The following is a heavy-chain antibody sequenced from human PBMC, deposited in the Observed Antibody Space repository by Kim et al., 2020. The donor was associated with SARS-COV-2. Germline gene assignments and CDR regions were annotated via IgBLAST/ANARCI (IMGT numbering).Heavy chain of an antibody. J-gene: IGHJ3*02. Sequence: FTSSRKSRVTVSVNTSKIQFSLKLSSVTAADTSLYYCASNAFGAFHAFDIWGQGTMVTVSS. CDR3: ASNAFGAFHAFDI. V-gene: IGHV4-39*07. D-gene: IGHD3-16*01.